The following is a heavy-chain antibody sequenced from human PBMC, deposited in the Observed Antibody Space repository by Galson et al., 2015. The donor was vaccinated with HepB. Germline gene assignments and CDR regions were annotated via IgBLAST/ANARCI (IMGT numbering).Heavy chain of an antibody. V-gene: IGHV3-48*02. CDR2: ISTTGATM. J-gene: IGHJ4*02. Sequence: SLRLSCAASGFAFNTYAMNWVRQAPGKGLEWVSYISTTGATMFYSDSVKGRFTISRDNDKNALYLQMNSLRDEDTAVYYCARDRSWRVDDFWGQGTLVAVSS. D-gene: IGHD2-15*01. CDR1: GFAFNTYA. CDR3: ARDRSWRVDDF.